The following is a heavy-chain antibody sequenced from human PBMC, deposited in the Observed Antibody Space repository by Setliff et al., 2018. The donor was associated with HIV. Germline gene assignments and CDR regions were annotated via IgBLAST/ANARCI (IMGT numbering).Heavy chain of an antibody. J-gene: IGHJ4*02. Sequence: SETLSLTCTVSGGSINTYYWSWIRQPAGKGLEWIGRFYTSGSTNYNPSLMSRVTLSIDRSKNQFALEVNSMTAADAAVYYCARSIYGSGTYPLDIWSQGTLVTVSS. CDR2: FYTSGST. CDR1: GGSINTYY. CDR3: ARSIYGSGTYPLDI. V-gene: IGHV4-4*07. D-gene: IGHD3-10*01.